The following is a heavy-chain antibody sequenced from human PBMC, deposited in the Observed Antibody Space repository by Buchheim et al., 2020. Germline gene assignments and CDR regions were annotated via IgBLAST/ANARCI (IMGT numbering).Heavy chain of an antibody. CDR1: GGSFSGYY. D-gene: IGHD2-15*01. J-gene: IGHJ4*02. V-gene: IGHV4-34*01. CDR2: INHSGST. CDR3: ASSEGYCSGGSCYYYFDY. Sequence: QVQLQQWGAGLLKPSETLSLTCAVYGGSFSGYYWSWIRQPPGKGLEWLGEINHSGSTNYNPSLKSRVTISVDTSKNQFPLKLSSVTAADTAVYYCASSEGYCSGGSCYYYFDYWGQGTL.